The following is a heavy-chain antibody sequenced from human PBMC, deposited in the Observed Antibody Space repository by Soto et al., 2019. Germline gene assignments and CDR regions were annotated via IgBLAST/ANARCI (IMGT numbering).Heavy chain of an antibody. D-gene: IGHD3-10*01. CDR1: GGTFSSYA. CDR2: IIPIFGTA. Sequence: QVQLVQSGAEVKKPGSSVKVSCKASGGTFSSYAISWVRQAPGQGLEWMGGIIPIFGTANYAQKFQGRVTTTAADAPRPACLELSRLRSEVTAVYYCARAPLWYHRRYYYYGMDVWGQRTTVTVSS. V-gene: IGHV1-69*01. CDR3: ARAPLWYHRRYYYYGMDV. J-gene: IGHJ6*02.